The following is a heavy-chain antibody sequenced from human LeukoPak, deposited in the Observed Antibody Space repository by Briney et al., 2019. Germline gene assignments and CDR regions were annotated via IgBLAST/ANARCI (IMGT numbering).Heavy chain of an antibody. CDR2: ISWNSGSI. CDR3: AKDWKEVGYCSSGSCYSDY. D-gene: IGHD2-15*01. CDR1: GFTFDDYA. J-gene: IGHJ4*02. Sequence: GRSLRLSCAASGFTFDDYAMHWVRQAPGKGLEWVSGISWNSGSIGYADSVKGRFTISRDNAKNSLYLQMNSLRAEDTAVYYCAKDWKEVGYCSSGSCYSDYWGQGTLVTVSS. V-gene: IGHV3-9*01.